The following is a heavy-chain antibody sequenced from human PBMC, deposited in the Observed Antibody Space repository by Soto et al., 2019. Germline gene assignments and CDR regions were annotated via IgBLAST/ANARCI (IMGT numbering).Heavy chain of an antibody. V-gene: IGHV3-74*01. J-gene: IGHJ6*02. CDR2: INSDGSST. Sequence: EVQLVESGGGLVQPGGSLRLSCAASGFTFSSYWMHWVRQAPGKGLVWVSRINSDGSSTSYADSVKGRFTISRDNAKNTLYLQMNRLRAEDTAVYYCARRGYCSSTSCYDLYYYGMDVWGQGTTVTVSS. CDR1: GFTFSSYW. CDR3: ARRGYCSSTSCYDLYYYGMDV. D-gene: IGHD2-2*01.